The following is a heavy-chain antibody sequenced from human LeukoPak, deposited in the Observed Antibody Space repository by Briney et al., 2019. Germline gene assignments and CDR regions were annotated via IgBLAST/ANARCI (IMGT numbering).Heavy chain of an antibody. CDR3: ARSCGGLGGICYYHYYMDV. V-gene: IGHV4-59*01. D-gene: IGHD2-21*01. Sequence: SETLSLTCTVSGGSIRTYYWSWIRQPPGKGLEWIGYIYYSGNTNQNPSLKSRVTISVDTSKNQFSLKLSSVTAADTAVYYCARSCGGLGGICYYHYYMDVWGKGTTVAVSS. J-gene: IGHJ6*03. CDR2: IYYSGNT. CDR1: GGSIRTYY.